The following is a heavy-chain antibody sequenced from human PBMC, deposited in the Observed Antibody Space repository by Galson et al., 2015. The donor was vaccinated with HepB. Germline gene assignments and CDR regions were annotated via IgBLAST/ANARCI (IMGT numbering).Heavy chain of an antibody. CDR1: GFIFSNYG. V-gene: IGHV3-33*01. Sequence: SLRLSCAASGFIFSNYGMQWVRQAPGKGLEWVAHIWYDGTYKHYADSVKGRFTISRDNAKNTLFLQMNSLRAEDTAVYYCARDSGNGGPQDWGQGTLVSVSS. D-gene: IGHD2-8*01. CDR3: ARDSGNGGPQD. J-gene: IGHJ4*02. CDR2: IWYDGTYK.